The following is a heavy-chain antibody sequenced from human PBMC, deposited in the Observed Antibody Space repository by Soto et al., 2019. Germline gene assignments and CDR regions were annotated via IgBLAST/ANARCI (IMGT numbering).Heavy chain of an antibody. D-gene: IGHD4-17*01. CDR1: GFTFSSYS. CDR2: ISSSSSTI. CDR3: ASIGRLRWGDY. J-gene: IGHJ4*02. Sequence: EVQLVESGGGLVQPGGSLRLSCAASGFTFSSYSLNWVRQAPGKGLEWVSYISSSSSTIYYADSVKGRFTISRDNAKNSMYLQMNSLRAEDTAVYYGASIGRLRWGDYWGQGTLVTVSS. V-gene: IGHV3-48*01.